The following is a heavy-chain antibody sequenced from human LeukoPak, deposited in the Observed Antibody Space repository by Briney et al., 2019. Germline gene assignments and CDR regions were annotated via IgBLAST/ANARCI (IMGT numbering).Heavy chain of an antibody. J-gene: IGHJ1*01. Sequence: SETLSLTCTVSGGSISSSSYYWGWIRQPPGKGLEWIGSIYYSGSTYYNPSLKGRVTISVDTSKNQFSLKLSSVTAADTAVYYCARGSIAAAGTRYFQHWGQGTLVTVSS. D-gene: IGHD6-13*01. CDR2: IYYSGST. CDR3: ARGSIAAAGTRYFQH. V-gene: IGHV4-39*07. CDR1: GGSISSSSYY.